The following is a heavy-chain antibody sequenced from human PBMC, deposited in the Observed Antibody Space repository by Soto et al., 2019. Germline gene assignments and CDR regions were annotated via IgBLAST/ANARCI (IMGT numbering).Heavy chain of an antibody. CDR3: ARAAYYYESSGYYPGDY. CDR2: INPSGGST. Sequence: ASVKVSCKASGYTFTSYYMHWVRQAPGQGLEWMGIINPSGGSTSYAQKFQGRVTMTRDTSTSTVYMELSSLRSEDTAVYYCARAAYYYESSGYYPGDYWGQGTLVIVSS. D-gene: IGHD3-22*01. V-gene: IGHV1-46*01. J-gene: IGHJ4*02. CDR1: GYTFTSYY.